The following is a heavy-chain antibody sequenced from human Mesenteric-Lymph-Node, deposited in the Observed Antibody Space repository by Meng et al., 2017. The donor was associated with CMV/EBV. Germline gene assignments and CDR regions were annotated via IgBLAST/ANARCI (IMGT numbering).Heavy chain of an antibody. CDR2: INSDGSST. CDR3: ARVFIGPSNRNY. CDR1: GFTFSSYW. Sequence: GGSLRLSCAASGFTFSSYWMHWVRQAPGKGLVWVSRINSDGSSTSYADSVKGRFTISRDNAKNTLYLQMNSLRAEDTAAYYCARVFIGPSNRNYWGQGTLVTVSS. D-gene: IGHD3-16*02. J-gene: IGHJ4*02. V-gene: IGHV3-74*01.